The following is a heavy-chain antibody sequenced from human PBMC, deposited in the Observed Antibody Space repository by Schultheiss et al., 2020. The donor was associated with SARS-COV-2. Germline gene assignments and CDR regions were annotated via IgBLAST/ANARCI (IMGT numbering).Heavy chain of an antibody. Sequence: GGSLRLSCKASEYNFTIYWINWVRQMPGKGLEWMGRIDPSDSYTNYSPSFQDHVTMSADKSVSTAYLQWSSLKASDTAMYYCARQGDSSGWIYYGMDVWGQGTTVTVSS. J-gene: IGHJ6*02. CDR3: ARQGDSSGWIYYGMDV. D-gene: IGHD3-22*01. V-gene: IGHV5-10-1*01. CDR1: EYNFTIYW. CDR2: IDPSDSYT.